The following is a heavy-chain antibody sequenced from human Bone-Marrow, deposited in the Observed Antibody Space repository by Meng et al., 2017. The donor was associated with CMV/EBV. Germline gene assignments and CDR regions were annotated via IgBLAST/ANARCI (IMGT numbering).Heavy chain of an antibody. CDR3: AKDKGEGSSWYVIDY. D-gene: IGHD6-13*01. Sequence: GESLKISCAASGFTFSSYGMHWVRQAPGKGLEWVAVIWYDGSNKYYADSMKGRFTISRDNSKNTLYLQMNSLRAEDTAVYYCAKDKGEGSSWYVIDYWGQGTLVTVSS. CDR2: IWYDGSNK. J-gene: IGHJ4*02. CDR1: GFTFSSYG. V-gene: IGHV3-33*06.